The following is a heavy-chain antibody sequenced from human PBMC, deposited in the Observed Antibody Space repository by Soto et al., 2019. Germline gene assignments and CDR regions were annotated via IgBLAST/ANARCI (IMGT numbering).Heavy chain of an antibody. CDR2: ISYDGGSD. CDR3: VKGQWDFDF. V-gene: IGHV3-30*18. CDR1: GFTFSNFG. D-gene: IGHD1-26*01. J-gene: IGHJ4*02. Sequence: GGSLRLSCAASGFTFSNFGMHWVRQAPGKGLEWVALISYDGGSDFYADSVRGRFTISRDTPKNTVYLQRNSLSPEDTAVYYCVKGQWDFDFWGQGT.